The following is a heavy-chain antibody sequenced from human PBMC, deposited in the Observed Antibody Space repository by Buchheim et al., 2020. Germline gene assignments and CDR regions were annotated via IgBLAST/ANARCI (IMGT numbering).Heavy chain of an antibody. CDR3: ARDLDDSSGYSIV. J-gene: IGHJ4*02. D-gene: IGHD3-22*01. CDR1: GFTFSSYG. V-gene: IGHV3-33*01. CDR2: IGYDGSNK. Sequence: QVQLVESGGGVVQPGRSLRLSCAASGFTFSSYGMHWVRQAPGKGLEWVAVIGYDGSNKYYADSVKGRFTISRDNSKNTLYLQMNSLRAEDTAVYYCARDLDDSSGYSIVWGQGTL.